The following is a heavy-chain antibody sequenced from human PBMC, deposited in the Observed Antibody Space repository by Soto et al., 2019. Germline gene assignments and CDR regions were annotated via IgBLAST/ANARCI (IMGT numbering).Heavy chain of an antibody. CDR2: TYYRSKWYN. J-gene: IGHJ4*02. CDR3: VRLIGNSWLDY. CDR1: GDSVSINDAT. D-gene: IGHD6-13*01. V-gene: IGHV6-1*01. Sequence: SQTLSLTCVISGDSVSINDATWDLIRQSPSRGLEWLGRTYYRSKWYNDYAVSVKSRITINPDTSKNQISLQLNSVTPEDTAVYYCVRLIGNSWLDYWGQGTLVTVSS.